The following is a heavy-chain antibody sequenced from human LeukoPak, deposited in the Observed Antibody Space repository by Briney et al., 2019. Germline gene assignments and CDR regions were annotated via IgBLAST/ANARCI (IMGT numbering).Heavy chain of an antibody. Sequence: SETLSLTCAVYGGSFSGYYWSWIRQPPGKGLEWIGEINHSGSTNYYPSLKSRVTISVDTSKNQFSLKLSSVTAADTAVYYCARVVGATVVTRNIDYWGQGTLVTVSS. J-gene: IGHJ4*02. CDR1: GGSFSGYY. V-gene: IGHV4-34*01. CDR3: ARVVGATVVTRNIDY. D-gene: IGHD4-23*01. CDR2: INHSGST.